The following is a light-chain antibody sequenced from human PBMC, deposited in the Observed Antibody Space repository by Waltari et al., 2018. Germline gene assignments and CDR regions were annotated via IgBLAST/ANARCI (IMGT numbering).Light chain of an antibody. Sequence: DIVMTQTPPSLSVTPGQPASLPCKPSQSLLYSNGKTYLSWYLQKPGQPPQLLIYEVSNRLSGVPDRFSGSGSGTDFTLKISRVEAEDVGVYYCMQSVQFPFTFGQGTKLEIK. CDR2: EVS. CDR3: MQSVQFPFT. V-gene: IGKV2D-29*01. J-gene: IGKJ2*01. CDR1: QSLLYSNGKTY.